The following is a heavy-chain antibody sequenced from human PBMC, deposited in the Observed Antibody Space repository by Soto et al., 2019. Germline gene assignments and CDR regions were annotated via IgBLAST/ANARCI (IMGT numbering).Heavy chain of an antibody. V-gene: IGHV3-53*02. CDR2: LHGSGST. Sequence: EVQLVQTGGGLIQPGGSLRLSCVASGFTVSTNYLSWVRQVPGKGLEWVSVLHGSGSTSYADSVKGRVTISGDNARNKFYLQMNRLRVEDTAVYYCAREAPASIQGWGGGMDVLGQGTTVTVSS. CDR1: GFTVSTNY. D-gene: IGHD3-16*01. CDR3: AREAPASIQGWGGGMDV. J-gene: IGHJ6*02.